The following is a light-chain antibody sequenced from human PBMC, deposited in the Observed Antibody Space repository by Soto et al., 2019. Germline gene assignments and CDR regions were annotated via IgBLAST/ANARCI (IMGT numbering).Light chain of an antibody. CDR3: QQYGSSPPWT. J-gene: IGKJ1*01. CDR2: GAS. V-gene: IGKV3-20*01. Sequence: EIVLTQSPGTLSLSPGERATLSCRASQSVSNNYLAWYQQKPGQAPRLLIYGASSRATGIPDRFSGSGSGTDFPLTISRLEPEDFAVYSCQQYGSSPPWTFGQGTKVEIK. CDR1: QSVSNNY.